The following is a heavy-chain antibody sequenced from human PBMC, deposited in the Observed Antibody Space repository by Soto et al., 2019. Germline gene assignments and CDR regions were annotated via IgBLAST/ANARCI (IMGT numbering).Heavy chain of an antibody. J-gene: IGHJ4*02. CDR3: AREAPNTNYFDY. CDR2: ISRSSSTI. Sequence: PGGSLRLSCAVSGFTFSSYCMNWVRQAPGKGLEWVSYISRSSSTIYYADSVKGRFTISRDNAKNSLYLQMNSLRDEDTAVYYCAREAPNTNYFDYWGQGTLVTVSS. V-gene: IGHV3-48*02. D-gene: IGHD3-10*02. CDR1: GFTFSSYC.